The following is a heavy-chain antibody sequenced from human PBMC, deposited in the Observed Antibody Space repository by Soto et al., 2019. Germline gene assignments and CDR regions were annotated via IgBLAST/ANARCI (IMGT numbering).Heavy chain of an antibody. D-gene: IGHD3-3*01. V-gene: IGHV3-30*18. CDR3: AKDRSRSFGVVIVYYGMDV. J-gene: IGHJ6*02. CDR1: GFTFSSYG. CDR2: ISYDGSNK. Sequence: XGSLKLSCAASGFTFSSYGMHWVREAPGRGLDWVAVISYDGSNKYYADSVKGRFTISRDNSKNTLYLQMNSLRAEDTAVYYCAKDRSRSFGVVIVYYGMDVWGQGATVTVSS.